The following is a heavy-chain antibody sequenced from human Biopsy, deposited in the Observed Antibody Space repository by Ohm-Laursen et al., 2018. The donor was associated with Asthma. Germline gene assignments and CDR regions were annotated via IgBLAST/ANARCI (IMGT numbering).Heavy chain of an antibody. V-gene: IGHV4-59*01. CDR2: VYWTGST. CDR3: VRAVRNEQWLAPFDY. CDR1: GGSISSFY. Sequence: PPGTLSLTCSVYGGSISSFYWSWIRQSPEKGLEWMGYVYWTGSTNYNPSLKSRVTMSVDTSKNRIFLELTSVTAADTAIYYCVRAVRNEQWLAPFDYWGQGKPVTVSS. D-gene: IGHD6-19*01. J-gene: IGHJ4*02.